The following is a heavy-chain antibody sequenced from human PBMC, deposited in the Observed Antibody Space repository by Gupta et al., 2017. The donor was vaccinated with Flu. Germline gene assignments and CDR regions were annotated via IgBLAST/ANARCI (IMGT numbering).Heavy chain of an antibody. V-gene: IGHV3-7*01. D-gene: IGHD5-24*01. CDR2: RKEDGSVK. CDR1: RFSFSRSW. CDR3: AGDNGYNQFDY. J-gene: IGHJ4*02. Sequence: EERLVESGGGLVQRGGSLRLSCAASRFSFSRSWMTWVRQAPGKGLEWVANRKEDGSVKNYVDSVKGRFTISRDNAKNSLYLQMNSLRVEDTAVYYCAGDNGYNQFDYWGQGTLVTVSS.